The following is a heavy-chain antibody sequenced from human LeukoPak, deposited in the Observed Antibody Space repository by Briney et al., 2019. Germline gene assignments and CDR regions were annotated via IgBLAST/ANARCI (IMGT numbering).Heavy chain of an antibody. J-gene: IGHJ6*03. V-gene: IGHV4-59*01. Sequence: SETLSLTCSVSDGSISDYYWNWIRQPPGEGLEWIGNIYYSGSTNYNPSLKSRVTISVDTSKNQFSLKLSSVTAADTAVYYCAREVQGTTVSTRRYYYYMDVWGKGTTVTVSS. CDR2: IYYSGST. CDR1: DGSISDYY. CDR3: AREVQGTTVSTRRYYYYMDV. D-gene: IGHD4-11*01.